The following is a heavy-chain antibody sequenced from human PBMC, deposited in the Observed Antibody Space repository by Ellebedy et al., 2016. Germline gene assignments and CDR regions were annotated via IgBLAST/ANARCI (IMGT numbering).Heavy chain of an antibody. V-gene: IGHV3-30*18. CDR3: AKGFYDNYNYGMDV. CDR2: TSHDGTKK. CDR1: GFTFSSYA. Sequence: GESLKISXAASGFTFSSYAMSWVRQAPGKGLEWVAVTSHDGTKKEFGDSVRGRSTISRDNFKNTLYLQMNNLRGEDTATYYCAKGFYDNYNYGMDVWGRGTTVTVSS. J-gene: IGHJ6*02. D-gene: IGHD3-22*01.